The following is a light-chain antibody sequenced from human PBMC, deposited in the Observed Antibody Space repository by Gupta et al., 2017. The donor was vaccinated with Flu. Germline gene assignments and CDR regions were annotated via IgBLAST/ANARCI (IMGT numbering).Light chain of an antibody. CDR1: QSVSRYY. CDR2: AAS. V-gene: IGKV3-20*01. Sequence: EIVLTQSPGTLSLSPGERATLSCRASQSVSRYYLAWEQQKPGQAPRLIIYAASSNDTGIPDRSSGGGEGKDFTLTSSRRENEDCAVYYGHHYCSSLAFGQGTKVEIK. CDR3: HHYCSSLA. J-gene: IGKJ1*01.